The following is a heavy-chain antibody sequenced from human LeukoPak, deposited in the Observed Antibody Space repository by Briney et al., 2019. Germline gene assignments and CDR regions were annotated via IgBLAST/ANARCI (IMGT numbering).Heavy chain of an antibody. CDR2: IYYSGST. V-gene: IGHV4-39*07. J-gene: IGHJ5*02. CDR3: ARDRYSSGWYRKADWFDP. D-gene: IGHD6-19*01. CDR1: GGSISSSSYY. Sequence: SETLSLTCTVSGGSISSSSYYWGWIRQPPGKGLEWIGSIYYSGSTNYNPSLKSRVTISVDTSKNQFSLKLSSVTAADTAVYYCARDRYSSGWYRKADWFDPWGQGTLVTVSS.